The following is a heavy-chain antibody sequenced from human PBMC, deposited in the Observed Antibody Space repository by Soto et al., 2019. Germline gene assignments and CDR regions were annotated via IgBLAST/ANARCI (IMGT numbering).Heavy chain of an antibody. Sequence: EVQLLDSGGGLVQPGGCLRLSCAASGFTFNTYAMSWVRQAPGRGLEWVASITSNGDTTFYPDSVKGWFTISRDNSKNTLYLQMSSLRVEDTAVYYCAEDRPNYCGSGGAYYKVGGDSWGQGTLVTVSS. CDR3: AEDRPNYCGSGGAYYKVGGDS. CDR1: GFTFNTYA. D-gene: IGHD3-10*01. J-gene: IGHJ5*01. V-gene: IGHV3-23*01. CDR2: ITSNGDTT.